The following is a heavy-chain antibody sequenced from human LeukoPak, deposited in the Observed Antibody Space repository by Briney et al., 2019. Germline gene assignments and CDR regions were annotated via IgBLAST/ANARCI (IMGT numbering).Heavy chain of an antibody. Sequence: SETLSLTCTVSGGSISSGGYYWSWIRQHPGKGLEWIGYIYYSGSTYYNPSLKSRVTISVDTSKNQFSLKLSSVTAADTAVYYCARDYYGSELHHNWFDPWGQGTLVTVSS. D-gene: IGHD3-10*01. CDR2: IYYSGST. V-gene: IGHV4-31*03. J-gene: IGHJ5*02. CDR1: GGSISSGGYY. CDR3: ARDYYGSELHHNWFDP.